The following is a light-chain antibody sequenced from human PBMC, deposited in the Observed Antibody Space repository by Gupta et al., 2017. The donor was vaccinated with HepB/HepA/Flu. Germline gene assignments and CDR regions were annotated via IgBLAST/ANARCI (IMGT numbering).Light chain of an antibody. CDR2: LNHDGSH. Sequence: LVLTPSPSASASLGASVKLTCTLSSGHSNYAVAWYQQRPEKGPRFLMKLNHDGSHSKGDGIPDRFSGSSSGTERDLTISSLQSDDEADYYCQTWGTGIQVFGRGTNLTV. CDR1: SGHSNYA. V-gene: IGLV4-69*01. CDR3: QTWGTGIQV. J-gene: IGLJ3*02.